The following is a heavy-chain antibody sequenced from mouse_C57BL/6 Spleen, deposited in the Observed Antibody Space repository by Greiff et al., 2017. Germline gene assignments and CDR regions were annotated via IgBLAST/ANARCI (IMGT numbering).Heavy chain of an antibody. CDR2: INPNNGGT. V-gene: IGHV1-22*01. Sequence: VHVKQSGPELVKPGASVKMSCKASGYTFTDYNMHWVKQSHGKSLEWIGYINPNNGGTSYNQKFKGKATLTVNKSSSTAYMELRSLTSEDSAVYYCARKGYYYGSSSYWYFDVWGTGTTVTVSS. D-gene: IGHD1-1*01. CDR1: GYTFTDYN. J-gene: IGHJ1*03. CDR3: ARKGYYYGSSSYWYFDV.